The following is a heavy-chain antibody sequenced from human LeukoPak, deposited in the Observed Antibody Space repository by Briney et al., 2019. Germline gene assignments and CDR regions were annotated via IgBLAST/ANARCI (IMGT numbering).Heavy chain of an antibody. Sequence: GGSLRLSCAASGFTFNSYNMNWVRQAPGKGLEWVSYISSSSSTNYYADSVKGRFTISRENAKNSLYLQMDSLRAEDTDVYYCAGVLPLYSSHNNWFDRWGQGTLVTVSS. D-gene: IGHD2-15*01. J-gene: IGHJ5*02. CDR3: AGVLPLYSSHNNWFDR. CDR1: GFTFNSYN. V-gene: IGHV3-48*01. CDR2: ISSSSSTN.